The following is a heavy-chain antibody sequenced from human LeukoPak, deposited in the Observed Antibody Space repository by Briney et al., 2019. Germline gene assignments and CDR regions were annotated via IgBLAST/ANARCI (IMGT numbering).Heavy chain of an antibody. CDR1: GGSISSYY. Sequence: SETLSLTCTVSGGSISSYYWSWIRQPPGKGLEWIGRIHTSGSTNYNPSLKSRVTMSVDTSKNQFSLKLSSVTAADTAVYYCASSLTILGAFDIWGQGTMVTVSS. V-gene: IGHV4-4*07. D-gene: IGHD3-3*01. J-gene: IGHJ3*02. CDR3: ASSLTILGAFDI. CDR2: IHTSGST.